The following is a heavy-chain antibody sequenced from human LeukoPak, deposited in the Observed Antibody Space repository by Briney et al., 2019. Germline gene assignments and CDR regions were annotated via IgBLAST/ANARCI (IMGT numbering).Heavy chain of an antibody. D-gene: IGHD3-22*01. CDR2: ISGSGGST. CDR1: GFTFSSYA. Sequence: GGSLRLSCAASGFTFSSYAMSWVRQAPGKGLEWVSAISGSGGSTYYADSVKGRFPISRDNSNNTLYLQMNSLRAEDTAVYYCAKVINYYDSSGYPYFDYWGQGTLVTVSS. V-gene: IGHV3-23*01. CDR3: AKVINYYDSSGYPYFDY. J-gene: IGHJ4*02.